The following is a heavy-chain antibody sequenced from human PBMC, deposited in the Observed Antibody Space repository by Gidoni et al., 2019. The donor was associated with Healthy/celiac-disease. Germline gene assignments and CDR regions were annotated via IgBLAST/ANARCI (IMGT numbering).Heavy chain of an antibody. CDR2: IRSKAYGGTT. V-gene: IGHV3-49*04. CDR3: TRAPLWSGPGLYYFDY. CDR1: GFTFGDYA. D-gene: IGHD3-3*01. Sequence: EVQLVESGGGLVQPGRSLRLSCTASGFTFGDYAMSWVRQAPGKGLEWVGFIRSKAYGGTTEYAASVKGRFTISRDDSKSIAYLQMNSLKTEDTAVYYCTRAPLWSGPGLYYFDYWGQGTLVTVSS. J-gene: IGHJ4*02.